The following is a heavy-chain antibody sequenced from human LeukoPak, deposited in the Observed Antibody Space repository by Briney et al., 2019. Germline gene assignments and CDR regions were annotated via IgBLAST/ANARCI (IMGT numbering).Heavy chain of an antibody. CDR3: AGVRGYSYGLGVYYYYGMDV. Sequence: PSETLSLTCAVYGGSFSGYYWSWIRQPPGKGLEWIGEINHSGSTNYNPSLKSRVTISVDTSKNQFSLKLSSVTDADTAVDYCAGVRGYSYGLGVYYYYGMDVWGQGTTVTVSS. V-gene: IGHV4-34*01. J-gene: IGHJ6*02. CDR1: GGSFSGYY. CDR2: INHSGST. D-gene: IGHD5-18*01.